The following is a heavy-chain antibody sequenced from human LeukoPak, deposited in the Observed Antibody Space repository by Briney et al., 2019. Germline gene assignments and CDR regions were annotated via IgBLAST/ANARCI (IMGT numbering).Heavy chain of an antibody. CDR2: IIPIFGTA. J-gene: IGHJ1*01. V-gene: IGHV1-69*06. CDR1: VGTFSSYA. Sequence: SVKVSCKASVGTFSSYAISWVRQAPGQGLEWVGGIIPIFGTANYAQKFQGRVTMTEDTPTNTAYMELSSLRSEDTAVYYCATQQLVRFVLRFQHWGQGTLVTVSS. CDR3: ATQQLVRFVLRFQH. D-gene: IGHD6-13*01.